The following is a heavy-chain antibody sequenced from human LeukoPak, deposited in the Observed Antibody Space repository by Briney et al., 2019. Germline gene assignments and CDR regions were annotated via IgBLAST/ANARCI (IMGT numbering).Heavy chain of an antibody. CDR1: GFTFSSYG. CDR3: AKDQEKNFGVVTYYYYYYMDV. D-gene: IGHD3-3*01. V-gene: IGHV3-30*02. Sequence: GGSLRLSCAASGFTFSSYGMHWVRQAPGKGLEWVAFIRYDGSNKYYADSEKGRFTISRDNSKNTLYLQMNSLRAEDTAVYYCAKDQEKNFGVVTYYYYYYMDVWGKGTTVTVSS. J-gene: IGHJ6*03. CDR2: IRYDGSNK.